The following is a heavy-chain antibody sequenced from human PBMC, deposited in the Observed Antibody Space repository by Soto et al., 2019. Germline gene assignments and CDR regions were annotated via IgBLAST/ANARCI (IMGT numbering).Heavy chain of an antibody. CDR2: IYYSGST. CDR1: GGSISSYY. CDR3: ARSPRIAAAGLYYFDY. V-gene: IGHV4-59*01. D-gene: IGHD6-13*01. Sequence: SETLSLTCTVSGGSISSYYWSWIRQPPGKGLEWIGYIYYSGSTNYNPSLKSRVTISVDTSKNQFSLKLSSVTAADTAVYYCARSPRIAAAGLYYFDYWGQGTLVTVSS. J-gene: IGHJ4*02.